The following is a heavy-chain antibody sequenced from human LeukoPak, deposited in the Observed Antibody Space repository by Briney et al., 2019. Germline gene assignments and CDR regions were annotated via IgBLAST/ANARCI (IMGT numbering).Heavy chain of an antibody. CDR1: GFTVSSNY. CDR3: ARDPSLPYCSGGSCYSHYYYYGMDV. CDR2: IYSGGST. D-gene: IGHD2-15*01. Sequence: GGSLRLSCAASGFTVSSNYMSWVRQAPGKGLEWFSVIYSGGSTYYADSVKGRFTISRDNSKNTLYLQMNSLRAEDTAVYYCARDPSLPYCSGGSCYSHYYYYGMDVWGQGTTVTVSS. J-gene: IGHJ6*02. V-gene: IGHV3-53*01.